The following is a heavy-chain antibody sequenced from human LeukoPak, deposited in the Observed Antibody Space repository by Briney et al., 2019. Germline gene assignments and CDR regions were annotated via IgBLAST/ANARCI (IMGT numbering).Heavy chain of an antibody. V-gene: IGHV4-4*07. CDR1: GGSISSYY. D-gene: IGHD6-13*01. J-gene: IGHJ3*02. Sequence: SETLSLTCTVFGGSISSYYWSWIRQPAGKGLEWIGRIYTSGSTNYNPSLKSRVTMSVGTSKNQFSLKLSSVTAADTAVYYCARPVYIAAAGTGAFDIWGQGTMVTVSS. CDR3: ARPVYIAAAGTGAFDI. CDR2: IYTSGST.